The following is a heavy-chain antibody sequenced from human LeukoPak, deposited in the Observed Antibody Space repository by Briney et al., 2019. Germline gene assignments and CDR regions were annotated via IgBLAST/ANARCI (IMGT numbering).Heavy chain of an antibody. CDR2: ISSTSAYI. V-gene: IGHV3-21*01. D-gene: IGHD2-8*02. CDR3: ARVAVSGPTGWFDS. J-gene: IGHJ5*01. CDR1: GFALKSYS. Sequence: GGSLRLSCAGSGFALKSYSLRWVRQAPGKGLEWVSSISSTSAYIYYADSVKGRFTISRDNVDNVVYLQMNSLGAEDTAVYYCARVAVSGPTGWFDSWGQGTLVIVSS.